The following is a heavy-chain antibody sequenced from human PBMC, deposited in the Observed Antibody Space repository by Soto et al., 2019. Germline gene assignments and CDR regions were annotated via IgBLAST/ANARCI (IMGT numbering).Heavy chain of an antibody. CDR1: GGSISGYY. CDR2: ISYSGST. D-gene: IGHD3-9*01. V-gene: IGHV4-59*08. Sequence: SETLSLTCTVSGGSISGYYWSWVRQSPEKGLEYIGYISYSGSTNYNPSLKSRVTTSLDTSKNQFSLKLSSVTAADTAIYYCVSLNCDIWTGYYAYDLWGQGTMVTVSS. J-gene: IGHJ3*01. CDR3: VSLNCDIWTGYYAYDL.